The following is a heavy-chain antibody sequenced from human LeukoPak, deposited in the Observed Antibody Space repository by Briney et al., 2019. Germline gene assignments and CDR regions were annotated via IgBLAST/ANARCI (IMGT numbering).Heavy chain of an antibody. CDR1: GGSISSYY. V-gene: IGHV4-59*08. CDR2: IYHSGST. J-gene: IGHJ4*02. CDR3: ARGGTVTTAPL. Sequence: SETLSLTCTVSGGSISSYYWNWIRQPPGKGLEWIGYIYHSGSTNYNYNPSLKSRVNISVDTSKNQFSLKLSSVTAADTAVYYCARGGTVTTAPLWGQGTLVTVSS. D-gene: IGHD4-17*01.